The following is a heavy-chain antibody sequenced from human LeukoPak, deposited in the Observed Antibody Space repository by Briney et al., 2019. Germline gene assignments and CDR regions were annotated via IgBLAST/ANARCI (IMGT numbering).Heavy chain of an antibody. J-gene: IGHJ4*02. CDR1: GGSFSGYY. V-gene: IGHV4-34*01. Sequence: SETLSLTCAVYGGSFSGYYWSWIRQPPGKGLEWIGEINHSGSTNYNPSPKSRVTISVDTSKNQFSLKLSSVTAADTAVYYCARGEGFGELISPVDYWGQGTLVTVSS. D-gene: IGHD3-10*01. CDR2: INHSGST. CDR3: ARGEGFGELISPVDY.